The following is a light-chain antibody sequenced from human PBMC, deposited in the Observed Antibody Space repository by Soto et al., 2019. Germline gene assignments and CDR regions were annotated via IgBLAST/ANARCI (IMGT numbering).Light chain of an antibody. V-gene: IGKV1-12*01. CDR1: QGINSW. J-gene: IGKJ5*01. CDR2: AAS. Sequence: DIQMTQSPSSVSASVGDRVSITCRASQGINSWLAWYQKKPGRAPKLLIYAASSLQNGVPSRFSGSESGTDFTLIISNLQPEDCAIYFCQQANSFPITFGQGTRLEIK. CDR3: QQANSFPIT.